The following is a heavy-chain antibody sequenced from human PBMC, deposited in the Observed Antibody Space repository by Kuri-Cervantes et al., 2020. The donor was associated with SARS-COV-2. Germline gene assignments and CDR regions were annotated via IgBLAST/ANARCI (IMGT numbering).Heavy chain of an antibody. CDR2: ISSSSSYI. V-gene: IGHV3-21*05. J-gene: IGHJ4*02. Sequence: LSLTCAASGFTFSSYSMNWVRQAPGKGLEWVSYISSSSSYIYYADSVKGRFTISRDNAKNSLYLQMNSLRAEDTAVYYCARDYEGFTTLYYFDYWGQGTLVTVSS. CDR1: GFTFSSYS. D-gene: IGHD3-9*01. CDR3: ARDYEGFTTLYYFDY.